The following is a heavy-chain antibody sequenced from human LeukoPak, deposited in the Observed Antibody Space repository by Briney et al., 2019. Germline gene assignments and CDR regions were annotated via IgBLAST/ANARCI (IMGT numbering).Heavy chain of an antibody. CDR1: GFIFTGYN. Sequence: ASVRVSCKTSGFIFTGYNIHWVRQAPGQGLELMGWINPNSGGTYYTQHFQGRVSMTLDTSISTAYMELSSLRSDDTAVYYCARDMTPTIAESWFDPWGQGTLITVSS. CDR3: ARDMTPTIAESWFDP. J-gene: IGHJ5*02. D-gene: IGHD6-13*01. CDR2: INPNSGGT. V-gene: IGHV1-2*02.